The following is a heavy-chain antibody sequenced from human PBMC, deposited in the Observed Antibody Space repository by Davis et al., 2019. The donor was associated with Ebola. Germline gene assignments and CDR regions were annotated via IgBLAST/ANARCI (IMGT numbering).Heavy chain of an antibody. CDR2: ISGSGGST. CDR1: GFTFSNYA. V-gene: IGHV3-23*01. Sequence: GESLKISCAASGFTFSNYAMSWVRQAPGKGLEWVSAISGSGGSTYYADSVKGRFTISRDNSKNTLYLQMNSLRAEDTAVYYCAKKGAGSYYYYYGMDVWGQGTTVTVSS. CDR3: AKKGAGSYYYYYGMDV. D-gene: IGHD3-10*01. J-gene: IGHJ6*02.